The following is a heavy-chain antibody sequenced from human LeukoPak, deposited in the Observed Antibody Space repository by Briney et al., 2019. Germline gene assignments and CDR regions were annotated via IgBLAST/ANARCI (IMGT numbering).Heavy chain of an antibody. CDR2: IRYDGSNK. J-gene: IGHJ4*02. CDR3: AKDRYLEAPNSEHHPYFDY. Sequence: GGSLRLSCAASGFTFSSYGMHWVRQAPGKGLEWVAFIRYDGSNKYYADSVKGRFTISRDNSKNTLYLQMNSLRAEDTAVYYCAKDRYLEAPNSEHHPYFDYWDQGTLVTVSS. D-gene: IGHD1-26*01. CDR1: GFTFSSYG. V-gene: IGHV3-30*02.